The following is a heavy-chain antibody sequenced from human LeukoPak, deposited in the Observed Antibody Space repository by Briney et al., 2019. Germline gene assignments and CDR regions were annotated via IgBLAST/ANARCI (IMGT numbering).Heavy chain of an antibody. D-gene: IGHD2-15*01. Sequence: PGESLRLSCAASGFTFSLYAMSWVRQAPGKGLEWVSSISSSGGSTYYADSVKGLFIISRDNSRNTLYLQMGSLRAEDTALYFCAKDQRLVAARDKQFDPWGQGTLVTVAS. CDR2: ISSSGGST. V-gene: IGHV3-23*01. J-gene: IGHJ5*02. CDR3: AKDQRLVAARDKQFDP. CDR1: GFTFSLYA.